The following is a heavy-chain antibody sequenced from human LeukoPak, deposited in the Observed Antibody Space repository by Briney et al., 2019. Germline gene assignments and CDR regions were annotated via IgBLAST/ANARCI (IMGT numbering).Heavy chain of an antibody. D-gene: IGHD3-10*01. V-gene: IGHV3-23*01. J-gene: IGHJ4*02. CDR2: ISGSGGIT. CDR1: GFTLGNYV. Sequence: PGGSLRLSCAASGFTLGNYVMSRVRQAPGKGQEWVSGISGSGGITYYADSVKGRFTISRDNSKNTLYLQMNSLRAEDTAVYYCAKGRGLNIPLHYWGQGTLVTVSS. CDR3: AKGRGLNIPLHY.